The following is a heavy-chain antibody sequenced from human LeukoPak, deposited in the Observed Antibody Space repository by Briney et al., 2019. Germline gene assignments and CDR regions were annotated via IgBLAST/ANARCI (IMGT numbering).Heavy chain of an antibody. D-gene: IGHD2-2*01. J-gene: IGHJ4*02. CDR1: GFTFSSYA. CDR3: ARDLDCSSTSCYPY. Sequence: GGSLRLSCAASGFTFSSYAMSWVRQAPGKGLEWVSIISGSGERTFYADSVKGRFTISRDDSKNTLYLEMNSLRAEDTAVYYCARDLDCSSTSCYPYWGQGTLVTVSS. CDR2: ISGSGERT. V-gene: IGHV3-23*01.